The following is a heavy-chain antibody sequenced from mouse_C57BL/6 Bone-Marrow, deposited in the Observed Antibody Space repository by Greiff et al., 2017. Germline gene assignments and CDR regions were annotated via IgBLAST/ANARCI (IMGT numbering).Heavy chain of an antibody. J-gene: IGHJ3*01. V-gene: IGHV3-6*01. CDR3: ARDMGDGSSYGFAY. CDR2: ISYDGSN. D-gene: IGHD1-1*01. Sequence: VQLQQSGPGLVKPSQSLSLTCSVTGYSITSGYYWNWIRQFPGNKLEWMGYISYDGSNNYNPSLKNRISITRDTSKNQFFRKLNSVTTEDTATYYCARDMGDGSSYGFAYWGQGTLVTVSA. CDR1: GYSITSGYY.